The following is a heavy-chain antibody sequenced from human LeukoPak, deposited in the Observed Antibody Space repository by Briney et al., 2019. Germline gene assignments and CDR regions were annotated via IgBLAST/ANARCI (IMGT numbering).Heavy chain of an antibody. Sequence: GGSLRLSCAASRFTFSSDAMSWVRQAPGKGLEWVSAISGSVGSTYHADSVKGRFTISRDKSKNTLYLQMNSLRAEYTAVYDCAKDGTYYDSSGQIDYWGQGTLVTVSS. J-gene: IGHJ4*02. CDR1: RFTFSSDA. V-gene: IGHV3-23*01. CDR2: ISGSVGST. CDR3: AKDGTYYDSSGQIDY. D-gene: IGHD3-22*01.